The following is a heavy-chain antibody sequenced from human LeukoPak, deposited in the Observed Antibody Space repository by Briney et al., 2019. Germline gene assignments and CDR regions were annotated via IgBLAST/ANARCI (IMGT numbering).Heavy chain of an antibody. D-gene: IGHD3-10*01. J-gene: IGHJ4*02. CDR1: GFTFSSYS. CDR3: ADFGSGSYCFDY. V-gene: IGHV3-21*04. CDR2: ISSSSSYI. Sequence: GGSLRLSCAASGFTFSSYSMNWVRQAPGKGLEWVSSISSSSSYIYYADSVKGRFTISRDNAKNSLYLQMDSLRAEDTAIYYCADFGSGSYCFDYWGQGTLVTVSS.